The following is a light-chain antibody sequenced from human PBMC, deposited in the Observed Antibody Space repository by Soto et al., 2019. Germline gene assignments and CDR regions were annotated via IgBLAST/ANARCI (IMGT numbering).Light chain of an antibody. J-gene: IGLJ2*01. CDR1: SSNIGSNT. CDR2: GNN. V-gene: IGLV1-44*01. CDR3: AAWDDSLNGHVV. Sequence: QSVLTQPPSASGTPGQRVTMSCSGTSSNIGSNTVNWYQQLPGTAPRLLIYGNNQRPSGVPDRFSGSKSGTSASLAISGLQSEVEADYYCAAWDDSLNGHVVFGGGTKLTVL.